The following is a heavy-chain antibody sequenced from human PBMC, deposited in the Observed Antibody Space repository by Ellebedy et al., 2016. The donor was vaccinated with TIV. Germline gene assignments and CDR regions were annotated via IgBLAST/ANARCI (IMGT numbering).Heavy chain of an antibody. D-gene: IGHD3-9*01. CDR3: ARGRYDILTGYYGVEYFQH. J-gene: IGHJ1*01. V-gene: IGHV4-34*01. Sequence: SETLSLXCAVYGGSFSGYYWSWIRQPPGKGLEWIGEINHSGSTNYNPSLKSRVTISIDTSKNQFSLKLSSVTAADTAVYYCARGRYDILTGYYGVEYFQHWGQGTLVTVSS. CDR2: INHSGST. CDR1: GGSFSGYY.